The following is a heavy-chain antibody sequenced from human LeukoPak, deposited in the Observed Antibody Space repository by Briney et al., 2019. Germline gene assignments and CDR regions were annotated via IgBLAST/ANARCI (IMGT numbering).Heavy chain of an antibody. D-gene: IGHD6-19*01. CDR2: IDSGGST. Sequence: GGSLRLSCAASGFTVSSNSMNWVRQAQGKGLEWVSLIDSGGSTYYADSVTGRFTISRDNSKNTLYLQMNSLRAEDTAVYYCARPIAVAGHFDYWGQGTLVTVSS. J-gene: IGHJ4*02. CDR1: GFTVSSNS. CDR3: ARPIAVAGHFDY. V-gene: IGHV3-53*01.